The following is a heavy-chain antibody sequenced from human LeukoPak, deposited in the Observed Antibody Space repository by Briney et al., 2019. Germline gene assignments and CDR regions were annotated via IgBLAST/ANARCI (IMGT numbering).Heavy chain of an antibody. CDR3: ARDCSSTSCYGRPTFDI. J-gene: IGHJ3*02. Sequence: GGSLRLSCAASGFTFSNYWMSWVRQAPGKGLEWVANIKQDGSEKSYVDSVRGRFTMSRDNAKNSMYLQMNSLRAGDTAVYYCARDCSSTSCYGRPTFDIWGQGTMVTVSS. CDR1: GFTFSNYW. CDR2: IKQDGSEK. V-gene: IGHV3-7*01. D-gene: IGHD2-2*01.